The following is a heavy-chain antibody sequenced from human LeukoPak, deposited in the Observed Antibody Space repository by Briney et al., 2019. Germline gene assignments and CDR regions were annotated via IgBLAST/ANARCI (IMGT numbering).Heavy chain of an antibody. CDR2: VGAGGGTT. CDR1: GFTFSIYA. J-gene: IGHJ5*02. D-gene: IGHD6-13*01. Sequence: GGSLRLSCAASGFTFSIYAMSWVRQAPGNGLEWVSVVGAGGGTTYYADSVKGRFTISRDNAKNSLYLQMNSLRAEDTAVYYCARHGAAAGTGRWFDPWGQGTLVTVSS. V-gene: IGHV3-23*01. CDR3: ARHGAAAGTGRWFDP.